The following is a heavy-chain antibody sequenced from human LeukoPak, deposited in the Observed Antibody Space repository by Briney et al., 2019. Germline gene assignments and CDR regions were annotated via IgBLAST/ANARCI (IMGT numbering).Heavy chain of an antibody. J-gene: IGHJ6*02. D-gene: IGHD2-8*01. V-gene: IGHV3-21*01. Sequence: PGGSLRLSCAASGFTFSSYSMNWVRQAPGKGLEWVSSISSSSSYIYYADSVKGRFTISRDNAKNSLYLQMNSLRAEDTAVYYCARETNIVLMVYAIRWPVSGMDVWGQGTTVTVSS. CDR3: ARETNIVLMVYAIRWPVSGMDV. CDR1: GFTFSSYS. CDR2: ISSSSSYI.